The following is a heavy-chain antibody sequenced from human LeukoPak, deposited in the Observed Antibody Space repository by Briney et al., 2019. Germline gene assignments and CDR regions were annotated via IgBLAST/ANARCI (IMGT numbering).Heavy chain of an antibody. V-gene: IGHV3-23*01. CDR3: AKSSGHSSGWYHLDY. D-gene: IGHD6-19*01. Sequence: PGGSLRLSCAASGFTVSSTYMGWVRQAPGKGLEWVSAISGSGGSTYYADSVKGRFTISRDNSKNTLYLQMNSLRAEDTAVYYCAKSSGHSSGWYHLDYWGQGTLVTVSS. CDR2: ISGSGGST. CDR1: GFTVSSTY. J-gene: IGHJ4*02.